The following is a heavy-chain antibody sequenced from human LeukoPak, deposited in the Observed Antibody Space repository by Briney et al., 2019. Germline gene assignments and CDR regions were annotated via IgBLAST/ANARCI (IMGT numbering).Heavy chain of an antibody. CDR2: MNPNSGNT. Sequence: ASVKVSCKASGYTFTSYGVNWVRQATGQGLEWMGWMNPNSGNTGYAQKFQGRVTITRNTSISTAYMQLSSLRSEDTAVYYCARRVSYGDFDYWGQGTLVTVSS. CDR1: GYTFTSYG. CDR3: ARRVSYGDFDY. V-gene: IGHV1-8*01. D-gene: IGHD4-17*01. J-gene: IGHJ4*02.